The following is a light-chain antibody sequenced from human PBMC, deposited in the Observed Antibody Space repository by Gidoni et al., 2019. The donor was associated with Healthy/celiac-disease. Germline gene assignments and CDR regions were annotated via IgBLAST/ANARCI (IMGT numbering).Light chain of an antibody. CDR2: LGS. CDR3: MQALQTPRT. J-gene: IGKJ1*01. Sequence: DIVMTQSPLSLPVTPGETATISCRSSQSLLHSNGCNYLDWYLQKPGQSPQLLIYLGSNRASGVPDRFSGSGSGTDFTLKISRVEAEDVGVYYCMQALQTPRTFGQGTKVEIK. CDR1: QSLLHSNGCNY. V-gene: IGKV2-28*01.